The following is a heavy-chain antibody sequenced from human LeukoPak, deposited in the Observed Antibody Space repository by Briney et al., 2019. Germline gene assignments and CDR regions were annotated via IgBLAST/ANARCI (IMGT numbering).Heavy chain of an antibody. Sequence: GGSLRLSCAASGFTFTSYAISWIRQAPGKGLEWVSAISGGGEDTYYPDSVEARFTISRDNSKNTLYLQMNSLRAEDTVIYYCAKPRAMTTGVGRYFDLWGRGTLVTVSS. D-gene: IGHD1-1*01. V-gene: IGHV3-23*01. J-gene: IGHJ2*01. CDR2: ISGGGEDT. CDR1: GFTFTSYA. CDR3: AKPRAMTTGVGRYFDL.